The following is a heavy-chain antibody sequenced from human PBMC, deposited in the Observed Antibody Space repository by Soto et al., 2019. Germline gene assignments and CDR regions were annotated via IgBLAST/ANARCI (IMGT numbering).Heavy chain of an antibody. J-gene: IGHJ4*02. D-gene: IGHD3-10*01. CDR2: INAGNGNT. Sequence: QVQLVQSGAEVKKPGASVKVSCKASGYTFTSYAMHWVRQAPGQRLERMGWINAGNGNTKYSQKFQGRVTITRDTSASTAYMELSSLRSEDTAVYYCARTRLLWFGELLDWGQGTLVTVSS. CDR3: ARTRLLWFGELLD. CDR1: GYTFTSYA. V-gene: IGHV1-3*01.